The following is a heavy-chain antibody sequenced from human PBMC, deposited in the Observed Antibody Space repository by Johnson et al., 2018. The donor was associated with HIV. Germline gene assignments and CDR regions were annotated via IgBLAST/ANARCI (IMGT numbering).Heavy chain of an antibody. V-gene: IGHV3-20*04. CDR1: GFTFTDAC. D-gene: IGHD2-15*01. CDR3: ARELGYCSGGSCHDAFDI. Sequence: VQLVESGGSAVRPGGSLRLSCAVSGFTFTDACMSWVRQAPGKGLEWVSGINWNGGRTGYADSVKGRFTISRDNAKNSLYLQMNSLRAEDTALDYCARELGYCSGGSCHDAFDIWGQGTMVTVSS. J-gene: IGHJ3*02. CDR2: INWNGGRT.